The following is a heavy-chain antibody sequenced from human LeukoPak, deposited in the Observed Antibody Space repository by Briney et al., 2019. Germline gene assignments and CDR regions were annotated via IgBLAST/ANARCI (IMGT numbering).Heavy chain of an antibody. D-gene: IGHD2-21*02. Sequence: GGSLRLSCAASGFTFSSYAMHWVRQAPGKGLEWVAVISYDGSNKYYADSVKGRFTISRDNSKNTLYLQMNSLRAEDTAVYYCAKDDAHCGGDCKIYYYYGMDVWGQGTTVTVSS. J-gene: IGHJ6*02. CDR3: AKDDAHCGGDCKIYYYYGMDV. CDR2: ISYDGSNK. V-gene: IGHV3-30*04. CDR1: GFTFSSYA.